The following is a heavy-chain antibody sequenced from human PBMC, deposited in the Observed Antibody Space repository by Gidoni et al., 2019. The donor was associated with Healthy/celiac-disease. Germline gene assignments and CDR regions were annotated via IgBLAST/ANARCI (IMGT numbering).Heavy chain of an antibody. CDR3: AKSLTDFWSGYCMDV. CDR2: ISGSGGSN. CDR1: GFTFSSYA. D-gene: IGHD3-3*01. Sequence: EVQLLESGGGLVQPGGSLRLACAASGFTFSSYARRWVRQAPGKGLELVSAISGSGGSNYYADSVKGRFTISRDNSKNTLYLQRNSLRAEDTAVYYCAKSLTDFWSGYCMDVWGQGTTVTVSS. V-gene: IGHV3-23*01. J-gene: IGHJ6*02.